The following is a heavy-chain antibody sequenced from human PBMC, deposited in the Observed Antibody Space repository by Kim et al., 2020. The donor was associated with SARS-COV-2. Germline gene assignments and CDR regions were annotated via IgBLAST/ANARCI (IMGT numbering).Heavy chain of an antibody. CDR2: INARRTT. CDR1: GFSFVDYA. CDR3: AKTIVEARCFDY. J-gene: IGHJ4*02. Sequence: GGSLRLSCAASGFSFVDYAMGWVRQAPGKGLEWVSTINARRTTYYSDSVKGRFTISRDSSKNVVDLQMNSLRADDTAVYYCAKTIVEARCFDYWGQGTLV. V-gene: IGHV3-23*01. D-gene: IGHD6-6*01.